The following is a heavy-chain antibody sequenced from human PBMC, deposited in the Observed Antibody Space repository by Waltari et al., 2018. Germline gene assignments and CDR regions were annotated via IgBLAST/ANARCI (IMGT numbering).Heavy chain of an antibody. V-gene: IGHV1-3*04. Sequence: QVQLVQSGAEVKKPGASVKVSCRASGYIFTRYAIHWVRQAPGQRLEWMGWINIGNCNTSYSQRFQDRVSITRDTSASTAYMDLSSLRSEDTAVYYCARDSGSGSLHHWGQGTLVTVSS. J-gene: IGHJ4*02. CDR2: INIGNCNT. CDR1: GYIFTRYA. CDR3: ARDSGSGSLHH. D-gene: IGHD3-10*01.